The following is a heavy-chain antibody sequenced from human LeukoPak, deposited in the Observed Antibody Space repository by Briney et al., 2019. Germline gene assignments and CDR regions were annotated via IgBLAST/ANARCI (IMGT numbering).Heavy chain of an antibody. J-gene: IGHJ4*02. CDR3: ARLGGAYVSGFYFDS. CDR1: GFTFSTYA. D-gene: IGHD3-10*01. V-gene: IGHV3-21*01. Sequence: GKSLRLSCAASGFTFSTYAMHWVRQAPGQGLEWVASASSSSSFVSYVDSVKGRFTISRDNADNSLYLHMSRLRAEDTAVYYCARLGGAYVSGFYFDSWGQGTLVTVSS. CDR2: ASSSSSFV.